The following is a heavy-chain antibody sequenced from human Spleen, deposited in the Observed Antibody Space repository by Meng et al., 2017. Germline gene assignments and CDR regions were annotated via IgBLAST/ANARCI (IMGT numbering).Heavy chain of an antibody. CDR2: IWYDGSNK. V-gene: IGHV3-33*01. J-gene: IGHJ6*02. D-gene: IGHD2-2*01. CDR1: GFTFSSYG. Sequence: GESLKISCAASGFTFSSYGMHWVRQAPGKGLEWVAVIWYDGSNKYYADSVKGRFTISRDNSKNTLYLQMNSLRAEDTAVYYCARDHVVVVPAAPVDYYYYGMDVWGQGTTVTVSS. CDR3: ARDHVVVVPAAPVDYYYYGMDV.